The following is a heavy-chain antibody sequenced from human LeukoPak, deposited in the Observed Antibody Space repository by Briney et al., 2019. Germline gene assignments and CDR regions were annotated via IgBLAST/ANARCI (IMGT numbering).Heavy chain of an antibody. D-gene: IGHD1-1*01. V-gene: IGHV4-59*01. CDR1: GGSISSYY. CDR3: ARDSVTTDAFDI. Sequence: KPSETLSLTCTVSGGSISSYYWSWIRQPPGKGLEWIGYIYYSGSTNYNPSLKSRVTISVDTSKNQFSLKLSSVTAADTAVYYCARDSVTTDAFDIWGQGTMVTVSS. CDR2: IYYSGST. J-gene: IGHJ3*02.